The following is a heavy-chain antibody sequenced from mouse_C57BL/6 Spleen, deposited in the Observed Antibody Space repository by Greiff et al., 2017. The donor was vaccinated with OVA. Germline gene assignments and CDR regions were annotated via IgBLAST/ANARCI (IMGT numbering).Heavy chain of an antibody. CDR1: GYTFNSYW. CDR2: IHPNSGST. CDR3: ARDDGYYFSWFAY. V-gene: IGHV1-64*01. D-gene: IGHD2-3*01. Sequence: VQLQQPGAELVKPGASVKLSCKASGYTFNSYWMHWVKQRPGQGLEWIGMIHPNSGSTNYNEKFKSKATLTVDKSSSTAYMQLSSLTSEDSAVYYCARDDGYYFSWFAYWGQGTLVTVSA. J-gene: IGHJ3*01.